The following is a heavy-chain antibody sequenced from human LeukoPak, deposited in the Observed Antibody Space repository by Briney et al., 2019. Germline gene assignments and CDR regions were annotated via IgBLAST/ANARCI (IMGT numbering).Heavy chain of an antibody. J-gene: IGHJ4*02. CDR3: ARRNRDDGLGYFDY. D-gene: IGHD5-24*01. CDR2: IYYSGST. CDR1: GGSISSSSYY. V-gene: IGHV4-39*01. Sequence: PSETLSLTCTVSGGSISSSSYYWGWIRQPPGKGLEWIGSIYYSGSTYYSQSLKSRVTISVDTSKNRFSLKLSSVTAADTAVYYCARRNRDDGLGYFDYWGQGTLVTVSS.